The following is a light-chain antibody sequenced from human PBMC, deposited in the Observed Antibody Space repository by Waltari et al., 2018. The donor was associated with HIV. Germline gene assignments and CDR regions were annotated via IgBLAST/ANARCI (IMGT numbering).Light chain of an antibody. CDR3: QQSYSTPMYT. Sequence: DIQMTQSPSSLSASAGDRVIITCRASQNIDTYLNWYQQKPGQVPQLLIYAASSLQSGVPSRFSGSGSGTDFTLTISSLQPEDFATYYCQQSYSTPMYTFGQGTKLEIK. CDR2: AAS. V-gene: IGKV1-39*01. J-gene: IGKJ2*01. CDR1: QNIDTY.